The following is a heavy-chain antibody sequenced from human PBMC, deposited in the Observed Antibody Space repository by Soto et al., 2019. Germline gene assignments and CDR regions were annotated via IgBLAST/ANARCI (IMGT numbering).Heavy chain of an antibody. V-gene: IGHV1-69*06. CDR3: ARGVYGSGNYYTGPSAFDI. Sequence: QVQLEQSGAEVKKPGSSVKVSCKASGGTLRDHGVAWLRQAPGQGLEWMGGTIPVFNTAKYAQKFQGRVTVTADKFTNIAYMELSSLRSADTAFYFCARGVYGSGNYYTGPSAFDIWGQGTMVIVSS. CDR1: GGTLRDHG. D-gene: IGHD3-10*01. J-gene: IGHJ3*02. CDR2: TIPVFNTA.